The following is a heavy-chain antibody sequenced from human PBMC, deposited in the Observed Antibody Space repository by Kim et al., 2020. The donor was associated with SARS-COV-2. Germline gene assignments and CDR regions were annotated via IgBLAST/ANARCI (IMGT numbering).Heavy chain of an antibody. V-gene: IGHV3-21*01. J-gene: IGHJ4*02. CDR1: GFTFSSYN. Sequence: GGSLRLSCAASGFTFSSYNMDWVRQAPGKGLEWVSSISSNGSYIYYADSVKGRFTISRDKAKNSLYLQMNRLRAEDTAVYYCASEKDPRERRLDYWGQGTLVTVSS. CDR3: ASEKDPRERRLDY. CDR2: ISSNGSYI.